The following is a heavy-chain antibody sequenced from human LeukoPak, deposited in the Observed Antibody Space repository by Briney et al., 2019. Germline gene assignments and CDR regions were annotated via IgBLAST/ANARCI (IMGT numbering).Heavy chain of an antibody. CDR1: GFTFSSYS. Sequence: PGGSLRLSCAASGFTFSSYSMNWVRQAPGKGLEWVSSISSSSSYIYYADSVKGRFTISRDNAKNSLYLQMNSLRAEDTAVYYWARDFGPSTALPAHGWFDPWGQGTLVTVSS. CDR2: ISSSSSYI. D-gene: IGHD3-16*01. CDR3: ARDFGPSTALPAHGWFDP. V-gene: IGHV3-21*01. J-gene: IGHJ5*02.